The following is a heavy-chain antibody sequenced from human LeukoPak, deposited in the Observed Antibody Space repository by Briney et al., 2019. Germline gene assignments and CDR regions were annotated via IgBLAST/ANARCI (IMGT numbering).Heavy chain of an antibody. CDR2: IYSGGST. CDR1: GFTVSSNY. J-gene: IGHJ4*02. V-gene: IGHV3-53*04. Sequence: PGGSLRLSCAASGFTVSSNYMSWVRQAPGKGLEWVSVIYSGGSTYYADSVKGRFTISRHNSKNTLYLQMNSLRAEDTAVYYCARVVGSGWYVVDCWGQGTLVTVSS. D-gene: IGHD6-19*01. CDR3: ARVVGSGWYVVDC.